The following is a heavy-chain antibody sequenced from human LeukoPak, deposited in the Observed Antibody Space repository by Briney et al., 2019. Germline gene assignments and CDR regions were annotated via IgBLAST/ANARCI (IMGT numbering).Heavy chain of an antibody. J-gene: IGHJ4*02. CDR1: GGTFSSYA. V-gene: IGHV1-8*02. CDR2: MNPNSGNT. CDR3: ASALKRGSAGTLIDY. Sequence: ASVKVSCKASGGTFSSYAISWVRQATGQGLEWMGWMNPNSGNTGYAQKFQDRVTMTRNTSISTAYMELSSLESEDTAVYCCASALKRGSAGTLIDYWGQGTLVTVSS. D-gene: IGHD6-13*01.